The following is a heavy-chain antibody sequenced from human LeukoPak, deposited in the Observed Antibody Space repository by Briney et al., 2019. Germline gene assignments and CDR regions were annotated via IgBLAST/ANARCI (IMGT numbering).Heavy chain of an antibody. D-gene: IGHD3-22*01. CDR1: GGSISSYY. CDR3: AGAYYYDSSGYSPPYWYFDL. J-gene: IGHJ2*01. V-gene: IGHV4-4*07. Sequence: SETLSLTCTVSGGSISSYYWSWIRQPAGKGLEWIGRIYTRGSTNYNPSLKSRVTMSVDTSKNQFSLKLSSVTAADTAVYYCAGAYYYDSSGYSPPYWYFDLWGRGTLVTVSS. CDR2: IYTRGST.